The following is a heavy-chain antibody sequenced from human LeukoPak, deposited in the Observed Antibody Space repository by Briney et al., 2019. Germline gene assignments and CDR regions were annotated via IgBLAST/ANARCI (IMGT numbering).Heavy chain of an antibody. CDR1: GFTFSSNW. Sequence: PGTSLRLSCAASGFTFSSNWMHWVRQVPGKGLVWASRISGDGSTIDYADSVRARFTISRDNAKNTVYLQMNSLRAEDTAVYYCTRSVDYWGQGTLVTVSS. CDR3: TRSVDY. CDR2: ISGDGSTI. J-gene: IGHJ4*02. V-gene: IGHV3-74*01.